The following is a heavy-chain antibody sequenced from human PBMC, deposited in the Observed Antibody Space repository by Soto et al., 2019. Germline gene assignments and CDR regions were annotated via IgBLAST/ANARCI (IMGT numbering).Heavy chain of an antibody. J-gene: IGHJ3*01. CDR1: GFTFSTYS. CDR2: ISGSGGST. D-gene: IGHD3-3*01. Sequence: EVQLLESGGGLVQPGGSLRISCAASGFTFSTYSTTWVRQAPGKGLEWVSTISGSGGSTYYIDSVKGRFTISRDNSKNTLYLQMNSLRAEDTDIYYWAKDWTSSWGKGSMVAVSS. V-gene: IGHV3-23*01. CDR3: AKDWTSS.